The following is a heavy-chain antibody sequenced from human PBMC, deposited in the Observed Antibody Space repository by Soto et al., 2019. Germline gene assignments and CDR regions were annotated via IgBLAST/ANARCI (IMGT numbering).Heavy chain of an antibody. CDR3: AKEGRLDQYGKGGPMDV. CDR1: EFTFNNDV. J-gene: IGHJ6*02. D-gene: IGHD3-10*01. V-gene: IGHV3-30-3*01. Sequence: ESGGGVVQPGRSLRLSCVASEFTFNNDVMHLVRQAPGKGLEWVAVTSRDEGVKYYADSVNGRFTISRDNSKKTLFLQMNSLRPEDTATYFCAKEGRLDQYGKGGPMDVWGQGTTVTVSS. CDR2: TSRDEGVK.